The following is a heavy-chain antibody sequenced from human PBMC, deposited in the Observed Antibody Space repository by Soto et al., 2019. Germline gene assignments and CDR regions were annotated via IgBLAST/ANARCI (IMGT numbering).Heavy chain of an antibody. J-gene: IGHJ3*02. Sequence: QVQLVESGGGVVQPGRSLRLSCAASGFTFSSYGMHWVRQAPGKGLEWVAVIWYDGGNKYYADSVKGRFTNSSDNSRNTRYLQMNRLRAEDTVLDYGARTMCWGYPADACEIWCRGTMVTVSS. V-gene: IGHV3-33*01. D-gene: IGHD3-16*01. CDR3: ARTMCWGYPADACEI. CDR2: IWYDGGNK. CDR1: GFTFSSYG.